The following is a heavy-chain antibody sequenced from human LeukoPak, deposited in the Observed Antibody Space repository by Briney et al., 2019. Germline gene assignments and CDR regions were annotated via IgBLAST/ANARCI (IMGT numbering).Heavy chain of an antibody. CDR3: ASECSGGSCYSYFDY. Sequence: GGSLRLSCAASGFAFNTYAMHWVRQAPGQGLEWVALIWHDGSHKFYSNSVRGQFTISRDNSKNTLYLQMNSLRAEDTAVYYCASECSGGSCYSYFDYWGQGTLVTVSS. V-gene: IGHV3-33*01. J-gene: IGHJ4*02. D-gene: IGHD2-15*01. CDR2: IWHDGSHK. CDR1: GFAFNTYA.